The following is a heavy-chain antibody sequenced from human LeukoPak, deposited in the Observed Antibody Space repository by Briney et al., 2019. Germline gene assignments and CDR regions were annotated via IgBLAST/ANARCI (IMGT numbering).Heavy chain of an antibody. CDR1: GFTVSSNY. CDR3: AKDIRPPYGYYDSVGDG. Sequence: GGSLSLSCAASGFTVSSNYMSWVRQAPGKGLECVSVIYSGGSTYYADSVKGRFTISRDNSKNTLYLQMNSLRAEDTAVYYCAKDIRPPYGYYDSVGDGWGQGTTVTVSS. CDR2: IYSGGST. J-gene: IGHJ6*02. V-gene: IGHV3-53*01. D-gene: IGHD3-22*01.